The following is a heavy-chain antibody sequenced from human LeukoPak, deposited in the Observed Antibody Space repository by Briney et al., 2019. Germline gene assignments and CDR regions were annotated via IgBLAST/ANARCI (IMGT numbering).Heavy chain of an antibody. Sequence: PSETLSLTCTVSGGSISSSSYYWGWIRQPPGKGLEWIGSIYYSGSTYYNPSLKSRVTISVDTSKNQFSLKLSSVTAADTAVYYCARRVVKKQVFDPWGQGTLVTVSS. CDR2: IYYSGST. CDR1: GGSISSSSYY. D-gene: IGHD2-15*01. V-gene: IGHV4-39*01. J-gene: IGHJ5*02. CDR3: ARRVVKKQVFDP.